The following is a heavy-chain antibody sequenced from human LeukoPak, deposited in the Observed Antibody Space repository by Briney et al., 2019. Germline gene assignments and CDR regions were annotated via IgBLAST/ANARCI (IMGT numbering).Heavy chain of an antibody. V-gene: IGHV1-69*04. CDR2: IIPILGIA. CDR3: ARVGGKPSSRGDY. Sequence: GSSVKVSCKASGGTFSSYAISWVRQAPGQGLEWMGRIIPILGIANYAQKFQGRVTITADKSTSTAYMELSSLRSEDTAVYYCARVGGKPSSRGDYWGQGTLVTVSS. CDR1: GGTFSSYA. D-gene: IGHD6-13*01. J-gene: IGHJ4*02.